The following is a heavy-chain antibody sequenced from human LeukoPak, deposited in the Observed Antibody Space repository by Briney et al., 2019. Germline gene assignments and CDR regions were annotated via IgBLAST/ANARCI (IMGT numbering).Heavy chain of an antibody. V-gene: IGHV3-30-3*01. D-gene: IGHD7-27*01. J-gene: IGHJ5*02. Sequence: GGSLRLSCAASGFTFSSYAMHWVRQAPGKGLEWVAVILYDGSNKYYADSVKGQFTISRDNSKNTLYLQMNSLRAEDTAVYYCARDGNWGSQPQNWFDPWGQGTLVTVRS. CDR1: GFTFSSYA. CDR3: ARDGNWGSQPQNWFDP. CDR2: ILYDGSNK.